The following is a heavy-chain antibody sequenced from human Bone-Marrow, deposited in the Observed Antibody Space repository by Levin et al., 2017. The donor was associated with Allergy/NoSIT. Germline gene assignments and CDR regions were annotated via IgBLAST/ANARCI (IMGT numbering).Heavy chain of an antibody. CDR2: IIPIVGIA. J-gene: IGHJ6*03. CDR1: FFPFLLSP. V-gene: IGHV1-69*02. CDR3: ARSAQRDYYQYYMDV. Sequence: SFPSSFFPFLLSPLLWVRQAPGQGLEWMGRIIPIVGIANHAQKFQGRVTITSSLSTSTAYMELSSLRSEDTAVYYCARSAQRDYYQYYMDVWGKGTTVTVSS.